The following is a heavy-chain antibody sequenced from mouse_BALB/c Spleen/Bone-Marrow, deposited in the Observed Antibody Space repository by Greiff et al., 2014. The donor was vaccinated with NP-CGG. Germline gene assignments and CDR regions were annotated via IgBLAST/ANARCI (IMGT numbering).Heavy chain of an antibody. V-gene: IGHV2-2*02. CDR3: VRKGSFGNYAMDY. CDR2: IWSGGST. D-gene: IGHD1-1*02. J-gene: IGHJ4*01. CDR1: GFSLNNYG. Sequence: QVQLQQPGPGLVQPSQSLSITCTVSGFSLNNYGVHWVRQSPGKGLEWLGVIWSGGSTDYNAAFISRLSIGKDNSKSQVFFKINSLQANDTAIYYCVRKGSFGNYAMDYWGQGTSVTVSS.